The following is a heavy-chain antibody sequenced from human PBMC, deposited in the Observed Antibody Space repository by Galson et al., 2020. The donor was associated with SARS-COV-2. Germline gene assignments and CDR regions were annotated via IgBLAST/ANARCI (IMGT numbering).Heavy chain of an antibody. V-gene: IGHV4-39*01. CDR1: GDSISSSRNY. CDR3: ARHFDWFDL. J-gene: IGHJ5*02. CDR2: IFFTASP. Sequence: SQTLSLTCTVFGDSISSSRNYWGWIRQPPGKGLAWIGSIFFTASPYSSPSLKSRVSISLDTSKNQFSLDLRSVTAADTAVYYCARHFDWFDLWGQGTLVTVSS.